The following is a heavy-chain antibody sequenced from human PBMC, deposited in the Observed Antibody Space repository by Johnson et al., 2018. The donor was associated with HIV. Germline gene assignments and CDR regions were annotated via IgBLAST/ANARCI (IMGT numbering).Heavy chain of an antibody. J-gene: IGHJ3*02. D-gene: IGHD3-22*01. V-gene: IGHV3-66*01. CDR1: GFIVSSNC. CDR3: ARGDHYDSSGFYFGAAFDI. CDR2: IYSGGST. Sequence: VQLVESGGGVVQPGGSLRLSCAASGFIVSSNCMTWVRQAPGKGLEWVSVIYSGGSTYYVDSVKGLFTISRDNSKNTLCLQTNSLRVEDTAVYYCARGDHYDSSGFYFGAAFDIWGQGTMVTVSS.